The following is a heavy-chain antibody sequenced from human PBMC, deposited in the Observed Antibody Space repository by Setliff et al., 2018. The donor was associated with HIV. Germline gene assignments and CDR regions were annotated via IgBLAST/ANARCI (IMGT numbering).Heavy chain of an antibody. CDR1: GGSISGSNYV. Sequence: NPSETLSLTCTVYGGSISGSNYVWGWIRQTPRKGLEWIATIHYSGSTYHNPSLESRITISVDTSKNQFFLRLSSVSAADTAVYYCVRTASSSWWGVHYYYCIDLWGKGTTVTVSS. D-gene: IGHD2-8*02. J-gene: IGHJ6*03. V-gene: IGHV4-39*01. CDR3: VRTASSSWWGVHYYYCIDL. CDR2: IHYSGST.